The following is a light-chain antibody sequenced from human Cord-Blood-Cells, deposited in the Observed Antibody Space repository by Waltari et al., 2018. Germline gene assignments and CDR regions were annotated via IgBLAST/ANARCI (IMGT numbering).Light chain of an antibody. V-gene: IGLV2-14*01. Sequence: QSALTQPASVSGSPVQSITISCTGTRIDVGGYNYVSWYQQHPGKAPKLMIYEVSNRPSGVSNRFSGSKSGNTASLTISGLQAEDEADYYCSSYTSSSTLYVFGTGTKVTVL. CDR3: SSYTSSSTLYV. J-gene: IGLJ1*01. CDR2: EVS. CDR1: RIDVGGYNY.